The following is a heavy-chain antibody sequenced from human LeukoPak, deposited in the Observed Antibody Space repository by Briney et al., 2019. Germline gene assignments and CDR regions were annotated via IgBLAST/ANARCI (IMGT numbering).Heavy chain of an antibody. CDR2: ISSSSSTI. D-gene: IGHD5-18*01. Sequence: PGGSLRLSCAASGFTFSSYSMNWVRQAPGKGLEWVSYISSSSSTIYYADSVKGRFTISRDNAKNSLYLQMNSLRAEDTAVYYCARTFSTWIQLWPITFDYWGQGTLVTVSS. V-gene: IGHV3-48*01. CDR1: GFTFSSYS. CDR3: ARTFSTWIQLWPITFDY. J-gene: IGHJ4*02.